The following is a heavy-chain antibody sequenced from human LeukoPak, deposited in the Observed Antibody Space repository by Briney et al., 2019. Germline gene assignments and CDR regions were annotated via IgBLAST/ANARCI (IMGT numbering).Heavy chain of an antibody. Sequence: SETLSLTCTVSGGSISSGGYYWSWIRQHPGKGLEWIGYIYYSGSTYYNPSLKSQVTISVDTSKNQFSLKLSSVTAADTAVYYCAGRTDSYYYDSSGYYYGAFDIWGQGTMVTVSS. V-gene: IGHV4-31*01. D-gene: IGHD3-22*01. CDR2: IYYSGST. J-gene: IGHJ3*02. CDR1: GGSISSGGYY. CDR3: AGRTDSYYYDSSGYYYGAFDI.